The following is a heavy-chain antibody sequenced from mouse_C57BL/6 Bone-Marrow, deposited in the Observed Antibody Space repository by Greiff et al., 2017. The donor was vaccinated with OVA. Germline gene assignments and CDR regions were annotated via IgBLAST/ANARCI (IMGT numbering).Heavy chain of an antibody. D-gene: IGHD4-1*01. CDR2: ISNLAYSI. J-gene: IGHJ4*01. CDR1: GFTFSDYG. Sequence: DVKLVESGGGLVQPGGSLKLSCAASGFTFSDYGMAWVRQAPRKGPAWVAFISNLAYSIYYADTVTGRFTISRENAKNTLSLEMSSLRSEDTAMYYCARPASWGYYAMDYWGQGTSVTVSS. CDR3: ARPASWGYYAMDY. V-gene: IGHV5-15*01.